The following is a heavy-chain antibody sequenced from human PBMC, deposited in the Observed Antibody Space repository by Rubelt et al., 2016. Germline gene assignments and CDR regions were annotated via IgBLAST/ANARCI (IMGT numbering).Heavy chain of an antibody. CDR3: ARGKEGLGVTMMDY. D-gene: IGHD3-22*01. J-gene: IGHJ4*02. Sequence: QVQLQQWGAGLLKPSETLSLTCAVYGGSFSGYYWSWIRQPPGKGLEWIGEINHSGSTNYNPSLKSRVTSSVDTSKNQLSLKLSSVTAADTAVYYCARGKEGLGVTMMDYWGQGTLVTVSS. CDR2: INHSGST. V-gene: IGHV4-34*01. CDR1: GGSFSGYY.